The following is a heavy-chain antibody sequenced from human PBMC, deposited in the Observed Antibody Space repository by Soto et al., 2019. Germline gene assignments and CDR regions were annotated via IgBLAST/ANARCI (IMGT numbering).Heavy chain of an antibody. CDR3: ARVHSGWSSGHGLDV. V-gene: IGHV6-1*01. CDR1: GDSVSSNSAA. J-gene: IGHJ6*02. Sequence: SQTLSLTCAISGDSVSSNSAAWNWIRQSPSRGLEWLGRTYYRSKWYNDYAVSVKSRITINPDTSDNDFSLRLTSLTAADTAVYYCARVHSGWSSGHGLDVWGQGTTVTVSS. CDR2: TYYRSKWYN. D-gene: IGHD6-19*01.